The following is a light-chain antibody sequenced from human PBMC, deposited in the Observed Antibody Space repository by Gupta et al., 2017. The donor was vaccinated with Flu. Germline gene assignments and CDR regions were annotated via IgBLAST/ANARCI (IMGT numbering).Light chain of an antibody. Sequence: DIQMTQSTSSLSASVGERVTITCRASQSISSYLNWYQQKPGKAPKLLIYAASSLQSGVPSRFSGSGSGTDFTLTISRLQPEDFATYYCQQSDSTPWTFGQGTKVEIK. CDR3: QQSDSTPWT. J-gene: IGKJ1*01. V-gene: IGKV1-39*01. CDR2: AAS. CDR1: QSISSY.